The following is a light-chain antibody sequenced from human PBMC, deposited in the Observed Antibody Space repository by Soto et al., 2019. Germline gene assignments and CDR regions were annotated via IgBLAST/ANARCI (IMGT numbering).Light chain of an antibody. CDR2: AAS. CDR1: QTISTY. Sequence: DIQMTQSPSSLSASVGDRVTITCRASQTISTYLNWYQLKPGKAPKLLIYAASSLQSGVPPRFGGSGSGTDFTLAISSLQPEDFATYYCQQSYSTPYTFGQGTKLEIE. CDR3: QQSYSTPYT. V-gene: IGKV1-39*01. J-gene: IGKJ2*01.